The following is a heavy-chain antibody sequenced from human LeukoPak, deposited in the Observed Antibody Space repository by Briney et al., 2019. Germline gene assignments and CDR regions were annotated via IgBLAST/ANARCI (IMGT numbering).Heavy chain of an antibody. CDR1: GGSFSGYY. D-gene: IGHD1-26*01. V-gene: IGHV4-34*01. CDR3: ARGRRKWELQGGFDY. J-gene: IGHJ4*02. Sequence: SETLSLTCAVYGGSFSGYYWSWIRQPPGKGLEWIGEINHSGSTNYNPSLKSRVTISVDTSKNQFSLKLSSVTAADTAVYYCARGRRKWELQGGFDYWGQGTLVTVSS. CDR2: INHSGST.